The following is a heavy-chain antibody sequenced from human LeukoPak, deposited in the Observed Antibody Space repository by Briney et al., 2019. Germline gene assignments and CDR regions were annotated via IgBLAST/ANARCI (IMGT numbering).Heavy chain of an antibody. Sequence: GGTLRLSCAASGFTFSSYGMSWVRQAPGKGLEWVSAISGSGGSTYYADSVKGRFTISRDNSKNTLYLQMNSLRAEDTAVYYCAKRGAEVGATVAPGDYWGQGTLLTVSS. CDR3: AKRGAEVGATVAPGDY. V-gene: IGHV3-23*01. CDR2: ISGSGGST. CDR1: GFTFSSYG. D-gene: IGHD1-26*01. J-gene: IGHJ4*02.